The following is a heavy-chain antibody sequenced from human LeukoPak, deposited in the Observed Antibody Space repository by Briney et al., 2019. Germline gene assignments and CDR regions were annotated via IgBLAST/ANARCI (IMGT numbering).Heavy chain of an antibody. V-gene: IGHV1-2*02. D-gene: IGHD2-8*01. CDR1: GYTFTSYD. Sequence: ASVKVSCKASGYTFTSYDINWVRQATGQGLEWMGWINPNSGGTNYAQKFQGRVTMTRDTSITTAYMELSSLTSADTAVYFCARSAEHCNNGVCFTDYYMDVWGKGTTVTVSS. CDR2: INPNSGGT. J-gene: IGHJ6*03. CDR3: ARSAEHCNNGVCFTDYYMDV.